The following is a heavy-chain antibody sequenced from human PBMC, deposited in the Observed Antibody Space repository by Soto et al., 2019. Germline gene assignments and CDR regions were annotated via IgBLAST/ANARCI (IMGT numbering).Heavy chain of an antibody. V-gene: IGHV4-38-2*02. J-gene: IGHJ4*02. CDR1: GYSISSGYY. D-gene: IGHD4-17*01. Sequence: SETLSLTCAVSGYSISSGYYWGWIRQPPGKGLEWIGSIYHSGSTYYNPSLKSRVTISVDTSKNQFSLKLSSVTAADTAVYYCARERTTVTVFDYWGQGTLVTVS. CDR3: ARERTTVTVFDY. CDR2: IYHSGST.